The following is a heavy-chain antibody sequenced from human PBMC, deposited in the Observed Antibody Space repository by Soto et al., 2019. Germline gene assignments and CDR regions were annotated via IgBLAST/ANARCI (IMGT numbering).Heavy chain of an antibody. CDR3: ARDLDGSGSYYTDY. CDR1: GGTFSSYA. Sequence: GASVKGSCKASGGTFSSYAINWVRQAPGQGLEWMGWISAYNGNTKYAQNLQGRVTMTTDASTSTAYMEMRSLRSDDTAVYYCARDLDGSGSYYTDYWGPGNLVTVSA. J-gene: IGHJ4*02. CDR2: ISAYNGNT. D-gene: IGHD3-10*01. V-gene: IGHV1-18*01.